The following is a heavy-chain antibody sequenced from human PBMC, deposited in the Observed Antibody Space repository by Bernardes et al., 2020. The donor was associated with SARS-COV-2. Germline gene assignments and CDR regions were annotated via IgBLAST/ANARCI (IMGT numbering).Heavy chain of an antibody. Sequence: SVKVSCKASGGTFSSYAISWVRQAPGQGLEWMGRIIPTLGIANYAQKFQGRVTITADKSTSTAYMELSSLRSEDTAVYYCASAFTMVRGVITNYGMDVWGQGTTVTVSS. CDR3: ASAFTMVRGVITNYGMDV. D-gene: IGHD3-10*01. CDR1: GGTFSSYA. V-gene: IGHV1-69*04. J-gene: IGHJ6*02. CDR2: IIPTLGIA.